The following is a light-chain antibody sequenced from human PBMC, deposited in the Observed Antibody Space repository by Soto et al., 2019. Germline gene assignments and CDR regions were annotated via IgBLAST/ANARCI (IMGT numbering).Light chain of an antibody. CDR1: QSVSSN. V-gene: IGKV3-15*01. CDR3: QQYDSCPPGRGIFT. CDR2: GAS. Sequence: EIVMTQPPATLSVSPGERATLSCRASQSVSSNLAWYQKKPGQPPRLLIYGASTRATGIPARFSGSGSGTEFTLTISSLHSEDVAVYYCQQYDSCPPGRGIFTFGPGTKVDIK. J-gene: IGKJ3*01.